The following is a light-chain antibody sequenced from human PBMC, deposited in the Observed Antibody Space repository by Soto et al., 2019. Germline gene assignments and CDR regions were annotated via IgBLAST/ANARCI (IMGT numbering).Light chain of an antibody. V-gene: IGLV2-14*01. CDR3: SSHTRSSTYV. CDR2: EVN. J-gene: IGLJ1*01. CDR1: SSDVGAYNY. Sequence: QSALAQPSSVSGSPGQSITISCTGTSSDVGAYNYVSWYQQHPVKAPKLIIYEVNNRPSGVSNRFSGSKSGNTASLTISGLQAEDEADYYCSSHTRSSTYVFGTGPKVTVL.